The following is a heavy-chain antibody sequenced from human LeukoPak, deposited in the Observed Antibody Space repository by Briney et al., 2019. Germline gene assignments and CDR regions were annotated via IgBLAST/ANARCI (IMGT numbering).Heavy chain of an antibody. CDR1: GFTFSSYG. Sequence: GGSLRLSCAASGFTFSSYGMHWVRQAPGKGLEWVAVIWYDGSNKYYADSVKGRFTISRDNSKNTLYLQMNSLKTEDTAVYYCTTDTISGSYFFGPSKDYWGQGTLVTVSS. D-gene: IGHD1-26*01. CDR3: TTDTISGSYFFGPSKDY. CDR2: IWYDGSNK. J-gene: IGHJ4*02. V-gene: IGHV3-33*01.